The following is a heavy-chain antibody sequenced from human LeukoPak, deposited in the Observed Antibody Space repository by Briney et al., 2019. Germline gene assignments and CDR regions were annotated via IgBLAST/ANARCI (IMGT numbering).Heavy chain of an antibody. D-gene: IGHD3-9*01. Sequence: GGSLRLSCAASGFTFSGSAMHWVRQASGKGLEWVGRIRSKANSYATAYAASVKGRSTISRDDSKNTAYLQMNSLKTEDTAVYYCTRIVRYFDWYLFDPWGQGTLVTVSS. V-gene: IGHV3-73*01. J-gene: IGHJ5*02. CDR3: TRIVRYFDWYLFDP. CDR2: IRSKANSYAT. CDR1: GFTFSGSA.